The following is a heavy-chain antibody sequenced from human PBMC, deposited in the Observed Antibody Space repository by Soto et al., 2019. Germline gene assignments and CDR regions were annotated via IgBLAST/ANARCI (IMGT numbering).Heavy chain of an antibody. CDR2: ISWNSGSI. CDR3: AKDITGRGGYYTLSYYYYYGMDV. Sequence: EVQLVESGGGLVQPGRSLRLSCAASGFTFDDYAMHWVRQAPGKGLEWVSGISWNSGSIGYADSVKGRFTISRDNAKNSLYLQMNSLRAEDTALYYCAKDITGRGGYYTLSYYYYYGMDVWGQGTTVTVSS. J-gene: IGHJ6*02. CDR1: GFTFDDYA. D-gene: IGHD3-3*01. V-gene: IGHV3-9*01.